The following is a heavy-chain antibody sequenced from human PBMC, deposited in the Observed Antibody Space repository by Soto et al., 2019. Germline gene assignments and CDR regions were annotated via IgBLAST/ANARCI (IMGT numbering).Heavy chain of an antibody. D-gene: IGHD6-13*01. CDR3: ARTVAGIAAAGISPYFDY. CDR1: GGSFSGYY. CDR2: INHSGST. Sequence: QVQLQQWGAGLLKPSETLSLTCAVYGGSFSGYYWSWIRQPPGKGLEWIGEINHSGSTNYNPSLKSRVTISVDTSKNQFSLKLSSVTAADTAVYYCARTVAGIAAAGISPYFDYWGQGTLVTVSS. V-gene: IGHV4-34*01. J-gene: IGHJ4*02.